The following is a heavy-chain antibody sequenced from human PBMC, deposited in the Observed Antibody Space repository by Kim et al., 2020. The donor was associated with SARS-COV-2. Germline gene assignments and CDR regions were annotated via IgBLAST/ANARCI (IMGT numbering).Heavy chain of an antibody. D-gene: IGHD3-22*01. V-gene: IGHV1-3*01. J-gene: IGHJ4*02. CDR3: ARARDYSDSSGL. Sequence: KHSPKVQGRGTITRDTSASTAYMELSSLRSEDTAVYYCARARDYSDSSGLWGQGTLVTVSS.